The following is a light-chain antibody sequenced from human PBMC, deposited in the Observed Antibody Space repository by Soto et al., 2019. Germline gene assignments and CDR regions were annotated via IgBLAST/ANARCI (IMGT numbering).Light chain of an antibody. CDR1: QGVSSW. V-gene: IGKV1-5*03. CDR3: QQYRASPLT. J-gene: IGKJ4*01. CDR2: QAS. Sequence: DIQMTQSPSTLSASVGDRVTITCRASQGVSSWLAWYQQKPGKAPNLLIYQASILESGVPSRFSGSGSETEFTLTISSLQPDDSATYYSQQYRASPLTFGGGTKVEIK.